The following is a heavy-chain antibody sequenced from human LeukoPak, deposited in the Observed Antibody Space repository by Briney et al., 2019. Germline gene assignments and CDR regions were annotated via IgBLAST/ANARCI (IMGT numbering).Heavy chain of an antibody. V-gene: IGHV2-5*02. CDR1: GFSFGTSGVG. CDR3: AHRNDWLLFDAFDI. Sequence: ESGPTLVNPTQTLTLTCTFSGFSFGTSGVGVGWIRQPPGKALEWLALIYWDDDKRYSPSLKSRLNITKDTSKKQVVLTMTNMDPVDTATYYCAHRNDWLLFDAFDIWGQGTMVTVSS. J-gene: IGHJ3*02. D-gene: IGHD3-9*01. CDR2: IYWDDDK.